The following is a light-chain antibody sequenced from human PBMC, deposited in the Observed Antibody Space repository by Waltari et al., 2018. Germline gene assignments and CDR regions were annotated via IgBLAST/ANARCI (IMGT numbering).Light chain of an antibody. CDR1: QSVGIN. CDR3: HQYNNWPPGGT. J-gene: IGKJ1*01. V-gene: IGKV3-15*01. CDR2: TGS. Sequence: EIVMTQSPAALSVSPGERATLSCRASQSVGINLAWYQQKPGQAPRLLISTGSPRATGIPARFSGSGSGTAFTLTINSLQSEDSAIYYCHQYNNWPPGGTFGQGTKVELK.